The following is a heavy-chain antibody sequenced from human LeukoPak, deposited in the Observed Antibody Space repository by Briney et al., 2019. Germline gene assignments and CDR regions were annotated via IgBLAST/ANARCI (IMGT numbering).Heavy chain of an antibody. CDR3: ARGDDSSGYYGAFDI. CDR2: ISSSSSYI. D-gene: IGHD3-22*01. J-gene: IGHJ3*02. CDR1: GFTFSSYS. V-gene: IGHV3-21*01. Sequence: GGSLRLSCAASGFTFSSYSVNWVRQAPGKGLEWVSSISSSSSYIYYADSVKGRFTISRDNAKNSLYLQMNSLRAEDTAVYYCARGDDSSGYYGAFDIWGQGTMVTVSS.